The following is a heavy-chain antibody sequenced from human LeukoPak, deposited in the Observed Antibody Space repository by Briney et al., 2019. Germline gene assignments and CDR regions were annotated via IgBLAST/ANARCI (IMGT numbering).Heavy chain of an antibody. D-gene: IGHD6-13*01. CDR1: GFTFSSYA. CDR3: AKDLNLIAAAKFDY. Sequence: GGSLRLSCAASGFTFSSYAMSWVRQAPGKGLEWVSAISGSGGSTYYADSVKGRFTISRDNSKNTLYLQMNSLGAEDTAVYHCAKDLNLIAAAKFDYWGQGTLVTVSS. V-gene: IGHV3-23*01. CDR2: ISGSGGST. J-gene: IGHJ4*02.